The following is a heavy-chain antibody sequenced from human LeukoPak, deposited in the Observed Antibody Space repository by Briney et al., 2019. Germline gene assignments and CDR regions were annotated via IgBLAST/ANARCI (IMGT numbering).Heavy chain of an antibody. CDR2: ISSSSSYI. CDR3: ARDLSGSYPDFDY. CDR1: GFTFSSYS. V-gene: IGHV3-21*01. D-gene: IGHD3-10*01. Sequence: PGGSLRLSCAASGFTFSSYSMNWVRQAPGKGLEWVSSISSSSSYIYYADSVKGRFTISRDNAKNPLYLQMNSLRAEDTAVYHCARDLSGSYPDFDYWGQGTLVTVSS. J-gene: IGHJ4*02.